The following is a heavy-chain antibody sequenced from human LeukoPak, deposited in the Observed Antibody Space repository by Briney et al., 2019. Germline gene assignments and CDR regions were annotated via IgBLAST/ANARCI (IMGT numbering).Heavy chain of an antibody. CDR3: ARGWAVSRPAAPPDY. CDR1: GYTFTGYY. D-gene: IGHD2-2*01. V-gene: IGHV1-2*04. CDR2: INPNSGGT. J-gene: IGHJ4*02. Sequence: ASVKVSCKASGYTFTGYYMHWVRQAPGQGLEWMGWINPNSGGTNYAQKFQGWVTMTRDTSISTAYMELSRLRSDDTAVYYCARGWAVSRPAAPPDYWGQGTLVTVSS.